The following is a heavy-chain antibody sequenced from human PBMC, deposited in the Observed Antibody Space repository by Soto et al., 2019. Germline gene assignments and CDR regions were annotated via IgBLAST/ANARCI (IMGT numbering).Heavy chain of an antibody. CDR1: GSTFRTYG. V-gene: IGHV3-21*01. CDR2: ISNSGDYI. D-gene: IGHD2-2*01. CDR3: AKRKYCPSTTCFDY. J-gene: IGHJ4*02. Sequence: PGGSLRLSCTASGSTFRTYGMNWVRQAPGKGLEWVSSISNSGDYIYYADSVQGRFTISRDNAKNSLYLQMNSLRAEDTAVYYCAKRKYCPSTTCFDYWGQGTQVTVSS.